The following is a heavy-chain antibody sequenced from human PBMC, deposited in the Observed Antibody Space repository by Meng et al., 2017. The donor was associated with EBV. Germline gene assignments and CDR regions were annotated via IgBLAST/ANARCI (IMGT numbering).Heavy chain of an antibody. CDR2: LIPMSGAP. CDR1: GGPFRSDA. V-gene: IGHV1-69*01. CDR3: ASESGRGFTPDF. D-gene: IGHD3-10*01. J-gene: IGHJ4*02. Sequence: VQVERFGAEVKGPGSSVKISGKTYGGPFRSDAVSWVRQGPGQGLEWLGGLIPMSGAPHYAQKFQDRVTITADEYTRTHYMELSSLRSDDTAMYYCASESGRGFTPDFWGQGTLVTVSS.